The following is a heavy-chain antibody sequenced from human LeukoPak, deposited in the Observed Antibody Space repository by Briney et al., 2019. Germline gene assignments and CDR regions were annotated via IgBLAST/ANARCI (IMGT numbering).Heavy chain of an antibody. D-gene: IGHD3-16*01. J-gene: IGHJ4*02. CDR3: ARARAGLLGYFDY. Sequence: GGSLRLSCSASGFTFSSHVMHWVRQAPGKGLEYVSAISSNGGSTDYADSVKGRFTISRDNSKNTLYLQMGSLRAEDMAMYYCARARAGLLGYFDYWGQGTLVTVSS. CDR1: GFTFSSHV. CDR2: ISSNGGST. V-gene: IGHV3-64*02.